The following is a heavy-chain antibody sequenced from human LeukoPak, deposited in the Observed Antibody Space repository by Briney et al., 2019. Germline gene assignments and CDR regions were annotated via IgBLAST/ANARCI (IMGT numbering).Heavy chain of an antibody. D-gene: IGHD3-9*01. V-gene: IGHV3-48*03. J-gene: IGHJ5*02. Sequence: GGPLRLSCAASGFTFSSYEMNWVRQAPGKGLEWVSYISSSGSTIYYADSVKGRFTISGDNATNSLYLQMNSLRAEDTAVYYCARRLHYDILTGYPWGQGTLVTVSS. CDR2: ISSSGSTI. CDR3: ARRLHYDILTGYP. CDR1: GFTFSSYE.